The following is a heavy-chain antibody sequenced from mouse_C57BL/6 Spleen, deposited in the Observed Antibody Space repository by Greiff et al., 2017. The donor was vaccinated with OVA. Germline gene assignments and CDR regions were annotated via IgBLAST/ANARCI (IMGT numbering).Heavy chain of an antibody. CDR3: ARDDGLLRPFAY. J-gene: IGHJ3*01. V-gene: IGHV3-6*01. CDR2: ISYDGSN. D-gene: IGHD1-1*01. Sequence: ESGPGLVKPSQSLSLTCSVTGYSITSGYYWNWIRQFPGNKLEWMGYISYDGSNNYNPSLKNRISITRDTSKNQFFLKLNSVTTEDTATYYCARDDGLLRPFAYWGQGTLVTVSA. CDR1: GYSITSGYY.